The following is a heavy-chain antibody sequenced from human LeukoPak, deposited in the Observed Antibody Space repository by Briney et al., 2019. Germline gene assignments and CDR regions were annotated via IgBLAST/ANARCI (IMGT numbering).Heavy chain of an antibody. D-gene: IGHD3-10*01. V-gene: IGHV3-66*02. CDR2: FYSGGST. CDR3: ARDRAPTFGY. CDR1: GFTVSSNY. Sequence: GGSLRLSCAASGFTVSSNYMSWVRQAPGKRLEWVSVFYSGGSTYYADSVKGRFTISRDNSKNTLYLQMNSLRAEDTAVYYCARDRAPTFGYWGQGTLVTVSS. J-gene: IGHJ4*02.